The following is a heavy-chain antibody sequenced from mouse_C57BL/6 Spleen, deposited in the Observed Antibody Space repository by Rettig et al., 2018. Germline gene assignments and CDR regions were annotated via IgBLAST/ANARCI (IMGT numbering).Heavy chain of an antibody. CDR1: AFSSYW. CDR2: IYPGDGDT. Sequence: AFSSYWMNWVKQRPGKGLEWIGQIYPGDGDTNYNGKFKGKATLTADKSSSTAYMQLSSLTSEDSAVYFCARGAYYDAMNYWGQGTSVTVSS. D-gene: IGHD2-10*01. V-gene: IGHV1-80*01. J-gene: IGHJ4*01. CDR3: ARGAYYDAMNY.